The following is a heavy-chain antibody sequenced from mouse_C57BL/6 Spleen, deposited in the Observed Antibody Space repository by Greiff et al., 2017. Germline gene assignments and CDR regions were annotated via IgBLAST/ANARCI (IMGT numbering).Heavy chain of an antibody. J-gene: IGHJ1*03. V-gene: IGHV1-82*01. D-gene: IGHD1-1*01. CDR1: GYAFSSSW. CDR2: IYPGDGDT. Sequence: QVQLQQSGPELVKPGASVKISCKASGYAFSSSWMNWVKQRPGKGLEWIGRIYPGDGDTNYNGKFKGKATLTADKSSSTAYMQLSSLTSEDSAVYFCARGTTVVVHWYFDVWGTGTTVTVSS. CDR3: ARGTTVVVHWYFDV.